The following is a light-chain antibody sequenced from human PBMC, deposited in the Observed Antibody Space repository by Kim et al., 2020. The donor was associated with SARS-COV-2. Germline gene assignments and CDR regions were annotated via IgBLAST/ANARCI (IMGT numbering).Light chain of an antibody. CDR2: DAS. CDR1: QGITKW. V-gene: IGKV1-5*01. J-gene: IGKJ2*01. CDR3: QQYNTYSYT. Sequence: YVGARCTITSRASQGITKWLACYQQKPGKAPKLLIYDASCLKRGVPAMFSGSGFVTEFTLTISSLQPDDFATYYCQQYNTYSYTFGPETKLEI.